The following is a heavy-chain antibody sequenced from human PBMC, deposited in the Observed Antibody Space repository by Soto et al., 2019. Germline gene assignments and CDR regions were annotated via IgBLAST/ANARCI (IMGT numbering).Heavy chain of an antibody. D-gene: IGHD5-18*01. CDR1: GYTFTSYA. J-gene: IGHJ4*02. CDR2: INAGNGNT. Sequence: ASVKVSCKASGYTFTSYAMHWVRQAPGQRLEWMGWINAGNGNTKYSQKFQGRVTITRDTSASTAYMELSSLRSEDTAVYYCARVDTAMVFGIGRYYFDYWGQGTLVTAPQ. CDR3: ARVDTAMVFGIGRYYFDY. V-gene: IGHV1-3*01.